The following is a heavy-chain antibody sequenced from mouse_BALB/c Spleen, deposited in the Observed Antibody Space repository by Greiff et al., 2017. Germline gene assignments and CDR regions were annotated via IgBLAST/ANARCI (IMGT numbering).Heavy chain of an antibody. Sequence: QVQLQQPGAELVRPGASVKLSCKASGYTFTSYWINWVKQRPGQGLEWIGNIYPSDSYTNYNQKFKDKATLTVDKSSSTAYMQLSSPTSEDSAVYYCTRYRVRGYYFDYWGQGTTLTVSS. D-gene: IGHD2-14*01. J-gene: IGHJ2*01. CDR2: IYPSDSYT. V-gene: IGHV1-69*02. CDR1: GYTFTSYW. CDR3: TRYRVRGYYFDY.